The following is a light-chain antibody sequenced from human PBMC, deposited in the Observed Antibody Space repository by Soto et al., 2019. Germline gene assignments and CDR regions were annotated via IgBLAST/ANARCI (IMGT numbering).Light chain of an antibody. CDR1: SSDVGSYNL. CDR2: EVS. CDR3: CSYAGTTYV. Sequence: QSVLTQPASVSGSPGQSITISCTGTSSDVGSYNLVSWYQQHPGKAPKLMIYEVSKRPSGVSNRFSGSKSGNTASLTISGLQPEDDADYYCCSYAGTTYVFGTGTKVTVL. J-gene: IGLJ1*01. V-gene: IGLV2-23*02.